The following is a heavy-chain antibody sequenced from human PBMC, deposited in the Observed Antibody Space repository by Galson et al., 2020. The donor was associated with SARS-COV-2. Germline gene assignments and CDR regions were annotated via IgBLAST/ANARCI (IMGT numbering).Heavy chain of an antibody. V-gene: IGHV2-70*11. Sequence: ESGPTLVKPTQTLTLTCTFSGFSLSTSGMCVSWIRQPPGKALEWLARIDWDDDKYYSTSLKTRLTISKDTSKNQVVLTMTNMDPVDTATYYCAWIQVGSGSFLGMDVWGQGTTVTVSS. CDR1: GFSLSTSGMC. CDR3: AWIQVGSGSFLGMDV. CDR2: IDWDDDK. J-gene: IGHJ6*02. D-gene: IGHD3-10*01.